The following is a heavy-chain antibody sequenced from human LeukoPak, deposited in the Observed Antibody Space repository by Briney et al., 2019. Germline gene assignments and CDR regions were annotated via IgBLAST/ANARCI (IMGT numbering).Heavy chain of an antibody. J-gene: IGHJ5*02. D-gene: IGHD5-12*01. CDR3: ARCWGLRSSSFDP. CDR2: IYYSGST. CDR1: GGSISSGGYY. Sequence: PSRTLSLTCTVSGGSISSGGYYWSWIRQHPGKGLEWIGYIYYSGSTYYNPSLKSRVTISVDTSKNQFSLKLSSVTAADTAVYYCARCWGLRSSSFDPWGQGTLVAVSS. V-gene: IGHV4-31*03.